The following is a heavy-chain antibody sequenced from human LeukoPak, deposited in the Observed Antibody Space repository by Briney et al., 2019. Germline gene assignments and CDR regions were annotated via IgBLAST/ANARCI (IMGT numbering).Heavy chain of an antibody. CDR3: AKDSLIVVVITFAY. V-gene: IGHV3-23*01. D-gene: IGHD3-22*01. Sequence: GGSLRLSCAASGFTFSSYAMSWVRQAPGKGLEWVSAISGSGGSTYYAGSVKGRFTISRDNSKNTLYLQMNSLRAEDTAVYYCAKDSLIVVVITFAYWGQGTLVTVSS. CDR2: ISGSGGST. CDR1: GFTFSSYA. J-gene: IGHJ4*02.